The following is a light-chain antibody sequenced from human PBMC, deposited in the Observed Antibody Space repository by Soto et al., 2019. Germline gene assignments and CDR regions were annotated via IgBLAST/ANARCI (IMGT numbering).Light chain of an antibody. J-gene: IGKJ1*01. CDR2: GAS. CDR1: QSLSGRY. Sequence: EIVLTQSPGTLSLSPGERATLSCRASQSLSGRYLAWYQQKPGQAPRLLIYGASTRATGIPDRFSGSGSGTDFTLTISSLQPEDVATYYCQKYNSAPPTFGLGTKVDIK. V-gene: IGKV3-20*01. CDR3: QKYNSAPPT.